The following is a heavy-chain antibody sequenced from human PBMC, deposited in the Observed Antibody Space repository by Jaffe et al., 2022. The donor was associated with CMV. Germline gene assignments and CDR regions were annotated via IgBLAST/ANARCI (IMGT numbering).Heavy chain of an antibody. J-gene: IGHJ4*02. D-gene: IGHD2-2*02. CDR2: IYYSGST. Sequence: QLQLQESGPGLVKPSETLSLTCTVSGGSISSSSYYWGWIRQPPGKGLEWIGSIYYSGSTYYNPSLKSRVTISVDTSKNQFSLKLSSVTAADTAVYYCARLGDCSSTSCYTEFDYWGQGTLVTVSS. CDR3: ARLGDCSSTSCYTEFDY. V-gene: IGHV4-39*01. CDR1: GGSISSSSYY.